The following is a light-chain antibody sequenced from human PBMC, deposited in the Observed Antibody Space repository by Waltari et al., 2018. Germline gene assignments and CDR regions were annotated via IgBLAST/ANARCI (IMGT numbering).Light chain of an antibody. V-gene: IGKV1-39*01. J-gene: IGKJ2*03. CDR3: QQGYSDPYS. Sequence: DIQMTHSPSSLSASVGYTVTLTCQASQGIGNNLNWYQQKPGKAPKLLIYSASSLESGIPSRFSGSGSGTDFNLNISRLQPEDFATYDCQQGYSDPYSFGQGTKVEIK. CDR1: QGIGNN. CDR2: SAS.